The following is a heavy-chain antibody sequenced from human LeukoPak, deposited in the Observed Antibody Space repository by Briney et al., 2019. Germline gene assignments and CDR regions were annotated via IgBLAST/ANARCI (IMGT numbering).Heavy chain of an antibody. CDR2: ISGSGDKT. CDR1: GFTFNNCR. D-gene: IGHD6-19*01. Sequence: PGGSLRISCAASGFTFNNCRMAWVRQSPGKGLEWVSDISGSGDKTDYADSVKDRFTIPRDNSKNTLHLQMNSLRAKATALYYCARDAGSGWPLDYWGQGTLVTVSS. V-gene: IGHV3-23*01. CDR3: ARDAGSGWPLDY. J-gene: IGHJ4*02.